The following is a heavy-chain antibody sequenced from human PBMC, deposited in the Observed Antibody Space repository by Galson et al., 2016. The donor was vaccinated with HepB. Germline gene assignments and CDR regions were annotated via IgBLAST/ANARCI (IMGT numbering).Heavy chain of an antibody. CDR3: AKERDRAGDGGIDY. CDR2: IKRKRDGGTT. V-gene: IGHV3-15*07. CDR1: GFTFSNAW. D-gene: IGHD5-24*01. Sequence: SLRLSCAASGFTFSNAWMNWVRQAPGKGLEWVGRIKRKRDGGTTDYAAPVKGRFTISRDDSKNTLHLQMNSLRPEDTALYYCAKERDRAGDGGIDYWGQGTLVTVSS. J-gene: IGHJ4*02.